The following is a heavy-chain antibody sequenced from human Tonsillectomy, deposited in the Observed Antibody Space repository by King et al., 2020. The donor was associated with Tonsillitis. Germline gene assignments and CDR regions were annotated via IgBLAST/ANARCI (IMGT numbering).Heavy chain of an antibody. CDR2: IIPILDTT. CDR3: ARGGAAFDFWSGLFDY. D-gene: IGHD3-3*01. J-gene: IGHJ4*02. Sequence: QLVQSGAEVKKPGSSVKVSCKASGGTFSTYAISWVRQAPGQGLEWMGGIIPILDTTNYAQKFQGRVTVTADESTSTAYMELSSLRSEDTAVYYCARGGAAFDFWSGLFDYWGQGTLVTVSS. CDR1: GGTFSTYA. V-gene: IGHV1-69*01.